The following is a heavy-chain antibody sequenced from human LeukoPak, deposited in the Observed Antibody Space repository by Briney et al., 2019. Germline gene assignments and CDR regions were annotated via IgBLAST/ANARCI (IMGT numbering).Heavy chain of an antibody. D-gene: IGHD4-17*01. J-gene: IGHJ3*02. CDR1: GFTFSSCS. V-gene: IGHV3-21*01. Sequence: PGGSLRLSCVASGFTFSSCSMNWVRQAPGKGLEWVSSISSSSSYIYYADSVKGRFTISRDNAKNSLYLQMNSLRAEDTAVYYCARDPGPTVPDAFDIWGQGTMVTVSS. CDR2: ISSSSSYI. CDR3: ARDPGPTVPDAFDI.